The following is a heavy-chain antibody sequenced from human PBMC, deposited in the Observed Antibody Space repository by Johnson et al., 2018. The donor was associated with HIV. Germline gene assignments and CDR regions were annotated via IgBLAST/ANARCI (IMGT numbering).Heavy chain of an antibody. J-gene: IGHJ3*02. CDR1: GFTFSSYA. CDR3: AREKIAAAGLDAFDI. Sequence: VQLVESGGGVVQPGRSLRLSCAASGFTFSSYAMHWVRQAPGKGLEWVAVISYDGSNKYYADSVKGRFTISRDNSKNTLYLQMNSLRVEDTAVYYCAREKIAAAGLDAFDIWGQGTMVIVSS. V-gene: IGHV3-30*14. D-gene: IGHD6-13*01. CDR2: ISYDGSNK.